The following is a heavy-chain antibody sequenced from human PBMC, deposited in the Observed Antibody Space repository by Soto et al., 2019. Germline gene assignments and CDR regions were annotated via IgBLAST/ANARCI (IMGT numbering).Heavy chain of an antibody. CDR2: IYYSGST. CDR3: ARAWPLGYCSGGSCYPFDY. Sequence: SETLSLTCTVSGGSISSGGYYWSWIRQHPGKGLEWIGYIYYSGSTYYNPSLKSRVTISVDTSKNQISLKLSSVTAADTAVYYCARAWPLGYCSGGSCYPFDYWGQGTLVTVSS. D-gene: IGHD2-15*01. CDR1: GGSISSGGYY. V-gene: IGHV4-31*03. J-gene: IGHJ4*02.